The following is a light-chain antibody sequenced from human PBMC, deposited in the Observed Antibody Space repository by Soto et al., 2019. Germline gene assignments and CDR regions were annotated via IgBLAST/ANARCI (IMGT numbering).Light chain of an antibody. CDR2: YDD. CDR3: AAWDDSLNGYV. CDR1: SSNIGNNA. Sequence: QSVLTQPPSVSEAPRQRVTISCSGSSSNIGNNAVNWYQQLPGKAPKLLIYYDDLLPSGVSDRFSGSKSGTSASLAISGLKSEDEANYYRAAWDDSLNGYVFGTGTKVTVL. J-gene: IGLJ1*01. V-gene: IGLV1-36*01.